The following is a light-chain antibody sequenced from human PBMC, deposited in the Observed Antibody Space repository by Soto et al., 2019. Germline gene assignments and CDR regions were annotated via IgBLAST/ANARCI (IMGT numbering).Light chain of an antibody. J-gene: IGLJ1*01. CDR1: SSNIGAGYD. CDR2: GNS. CDR3: QSYDSSLSGYV. V-gene: IGLV1-40*01. Sequence: QSVLTQPPSVSGAPGQRVTISCTGSSSNIGAGYDVHWYQQLPGTAPKLLIYGNSNRPSGVPDRFSGSNSGTSASLAINGLQAEDEADYYCQSYDSSLSGYVFGTGTKVTDL.